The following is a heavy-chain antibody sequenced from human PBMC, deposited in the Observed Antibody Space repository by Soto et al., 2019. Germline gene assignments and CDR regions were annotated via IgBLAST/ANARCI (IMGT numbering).Heavy chain of an antibody. CDR2: ISSSSSYI. V-gene: IGHV3-21*01. D-gene: IGHD6-6*01. CDR1: GFTFSSYS. J-gene: IGHJ6*02. Sequence: GGSLRLSCAASGFTFSSYSMNWVRQAPGKGLEWVSSISSSSSYIYYADSVKGRFTISRDNAKNSLYLQMNSLRAEDTAVYYCASDIAARPRVDYYGMDVWGQGTTVTVSS. CDR3: ASDIAARPRVDYYGMDV.